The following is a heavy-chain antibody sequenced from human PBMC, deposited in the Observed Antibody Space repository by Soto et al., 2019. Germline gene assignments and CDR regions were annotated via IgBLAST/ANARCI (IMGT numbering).Heavy chain of an antibody. Sequence: QEQLVESGGGVVQPGRSLRLSCAASGFTFNTYGMHWVRQAPGKGLEWVAVISYDGSDKYYADSVKGRFIISRDNSKNTLYLQMNSLRVEDTATYYCAKSPNFYCSSPNCHKFYFDFWGQGALVTVAS. J-gene: IGHJ4*02. CDR2: ISYDGSDK. V-gene: IGHV3-30*18. D-gene: IGHD3-9*01. CDR3: AKSPNFYCSSPNCHKFYFDF. CDR1: GFTFNTYG.